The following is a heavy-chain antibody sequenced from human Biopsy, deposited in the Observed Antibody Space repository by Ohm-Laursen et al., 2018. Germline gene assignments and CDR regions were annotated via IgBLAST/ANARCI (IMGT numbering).Heavy chain of an antibody. CDR1: GFTFSNYG. J-gene: IGHJ4*02. Sequence: SLRLSCSASGFTFSNYGMHWVRQAPGKGLEWLAVIWNDGSNKYYGDSVQGRFTITRDNSKNTVYLQMNSLRAEDTAIYYCARDSTINTVTTADYWGQGTLVTVSS. CDR2: IWNDGSNK. CDR3: ARDSTINTVTTADY. D-gene: IGHD4-11*01. V-gene: IGHV3-33*01.